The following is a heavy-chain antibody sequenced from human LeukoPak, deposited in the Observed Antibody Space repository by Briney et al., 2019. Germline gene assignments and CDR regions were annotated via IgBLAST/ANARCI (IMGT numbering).Heavy chain of an antibody. CDR3: AKDCGTGPFACSH. J-gene: IGHJ4*02. V-gene: IGHV6-1*01. CDR1: GDSVSSNIAA. Sequence: SQTLSLTCAISGDSVSSNIAAWNWLRQSPSRGLEWLGRTYYRSKWYNDYAVSVRSRITIDPDTSKNQFSLQLNSVTPEDTAVYYCAKDCGTGPFACSHWGQGTLVTVSS. D-gene: IGHD2-15*01. CDR2: TYYRSKWYN.